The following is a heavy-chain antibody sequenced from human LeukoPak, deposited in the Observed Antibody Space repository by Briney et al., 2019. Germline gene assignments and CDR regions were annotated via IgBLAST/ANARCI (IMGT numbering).Heavy chain of an antibody. CDR1: GFTFSSYA. D-gene: IGHD1-26*01. V-gene: IGHV3-23*01. Sequence: GGSLRLSCAASGFTFSSYAMSWVRQAPGKGLEWVSDISGSGGSTYYGDSVKGRFTISRDNSKNTLYLQMNSLRAEDTAVYYCARAMYSGSYSPGWGQGTLVTVSS. J-gene: IGHJ4*02. CDR3: ARAMYSGSYSPG. CDR2: ISGSGGST.